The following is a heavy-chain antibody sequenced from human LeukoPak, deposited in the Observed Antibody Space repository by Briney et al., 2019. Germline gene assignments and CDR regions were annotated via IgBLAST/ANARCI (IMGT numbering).Heavy chain of an antibody. CDR2: IYPGDSDT. Sequence: GESLKISCKSSGYSFTTYWIGWVRQMPGKGLEWVGIIYPGDSDTRYSPSFQGQVTISADKSISTAYLQWSSLNASDTAIYYCARRGVSYGMDVWGQGTTVTVSS. J-gene: IGHJ6*02. CDR1: GYSFTTYW. CDR3: ARRGVSYGMDV. V-gene: IGHV5-51*01. D-gene: IGHD5/OR15-5a*01.